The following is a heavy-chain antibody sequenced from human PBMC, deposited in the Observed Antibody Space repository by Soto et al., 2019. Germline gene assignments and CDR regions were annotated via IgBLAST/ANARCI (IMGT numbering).Heavy chain of an antibody. CDR1: GFAFSNNW. J-gene: IGHJ4*02. CDR3: TRETFFHIDY. Sequence: GGSLRLSCAASGFAFSNNWMTWVRQAPGKGMEWVAKIKPDGGRTDYVDSVKGRFTISRDNARNSLYLQMTNLRADDTAIYYCTRETFFHIDYWGQGVLVTVSS. V-gene: IGHV3-7*05. CDR2: IKPDGGRT.